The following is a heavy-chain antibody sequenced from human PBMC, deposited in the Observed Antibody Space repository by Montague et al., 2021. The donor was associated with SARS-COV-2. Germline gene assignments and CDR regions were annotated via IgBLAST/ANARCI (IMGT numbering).Heavy chain of an antibody. CDR3: ASAFYGDHWALDV. Sequence: CAISGDSVSSTSASWNWIRQSPSRGLEWLGRTYYRSWWWSQYPGSLESRITISGDTSKNQFSLQLNSVTPEDTAVYYCASAFYGDHWALDVWGQGTMVTVSS. V-gene: IGHV6-1*01. CDR2: TYYRSWWWS. CDR1: GDSVSSTSAS. D-gene: IGHD3-3*02. J-gene: IGHJ3*01.